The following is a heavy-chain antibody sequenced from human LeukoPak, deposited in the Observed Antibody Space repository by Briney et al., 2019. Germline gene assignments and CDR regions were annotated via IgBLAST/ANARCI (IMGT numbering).Heavy chain of an antibody. CDR1: GGSISSGSSY. V-gene: IGHV4-39*07. D-gene: IGHD3-10*01. Sequence: SETLSLTCSVSGGSISSGSSYWGWIRQPPGKGLEWIGSIHYTGSTYYNPSLKSRVTISVDTSKNQFSLKLSSVTAADTAVYYCARGHMYYYGSGTSTGYFDYWGQGTLVTVSS. J-gene: IGHJ4*02. CDR3: ARGHMYYYGSGTSTGYFDY. CDR2: IHYTGST.